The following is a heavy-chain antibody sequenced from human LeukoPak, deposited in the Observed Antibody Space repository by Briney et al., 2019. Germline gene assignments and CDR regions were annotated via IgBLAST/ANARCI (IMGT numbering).Heavy chain of an antibody. CDR3: ARGKDLWFGELSPFDY. Sequence: PGGSLRLSCAASGFTFSDYYMSWIRQAPGKGLEWVSYISSSSSYTNYADSVKGRFTISRDNAKNSLYLHMNSLRAEDTAVYYCARGKDLWFGELSPFDYWGQGTLVTVSS. D-gene: IGHD3-10*01. V-gene: IGHV3-11*06. CDR1: GFTFSDYY. J-gene: IGHJ4*02. CDR2: ISSSSSYT.